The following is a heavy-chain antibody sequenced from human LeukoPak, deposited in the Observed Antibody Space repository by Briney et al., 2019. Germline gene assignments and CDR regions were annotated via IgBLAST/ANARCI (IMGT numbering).Heavy chain of an antibody. D-gene: IGHD5-12*01. J-gene: IGHJ5*02. CDR3: PRDRSRGYSFT. Sequence: PGGSLTLSCAVSGVTVSTNYMGWVRQAPGKGLEWVSVIYADGGGGGTYYADSVKGRFTISRDNSRNTLYLQMSNLRADDTAMYYCPRDRSRGYSFTWGQGTLVTVS. CDR2: IYADGGGGGT. CDR1: GVTVSTNY. V-gene: IGHV3-53*01.